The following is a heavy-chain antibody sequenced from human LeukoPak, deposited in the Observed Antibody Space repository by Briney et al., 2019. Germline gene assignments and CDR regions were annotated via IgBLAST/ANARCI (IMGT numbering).Heavy chain of an antibody. CDR1: GFTFSSYW. J-gene: IGHJ5*02. Sequence: GGSLRLSCAASGFTFSSYWMSWVRQAPGKGLEWVGNIKQDGSETWYVDSVRGRFTMHRDNAKNSLYLQMNSLRVEDTAIYYRAREYFTGLYYWLDPWGQGTLVTVSS. D-gene: IGHD6-19*01. V-gene: IGHV3-7*01. CDR3: AREYFTGLYYWLDP. CDR2: IKQDGSET.